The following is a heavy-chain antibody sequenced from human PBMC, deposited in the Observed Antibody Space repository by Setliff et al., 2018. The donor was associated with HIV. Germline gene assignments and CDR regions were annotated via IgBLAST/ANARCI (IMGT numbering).Heavy chain of an antibody. Sequence: SETLSLTCTVSGGSISSGGYYWSWIRQHPGKGLEWVGYIYYSGSTNYNPSLKSRVTISVDTSKNQFSLRLSSVTAADTAVYYCARAPYYDFWSGYFSLTNLHVFDIWGQGTMV. D-gene: IGHD3-3*01. CDR3: ARAPYYDFWSGYFSLTNLHVFDI. CDR1: GGSISSGGYY. V-gene: IGHV4-61*08. CDR2: IYYSGST. J-gene: IGHJ3*02.